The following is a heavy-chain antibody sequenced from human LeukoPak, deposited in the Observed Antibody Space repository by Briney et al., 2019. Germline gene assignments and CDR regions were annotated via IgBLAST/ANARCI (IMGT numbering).Heavy chain of an antibody. CDR1: GFSFSGHW. V-gene: IGHV3-7*01. CDR2: IKKDGSEQ. Sequence: PGGSLRLSCVASGFSFSGHWMNWFRQAPGKGLEWVATIKKDGSEQYYVDSMKGRLTISRDNAKNSVYLQIHNLRAEDTAVYYCAREVEVLALYYFDYWGQGTLVTVSS. J-gene: IGHJ4*02. CDR3: AREVEVLALYYFDY. D-gene: IGHD4/OR15-4a*01.